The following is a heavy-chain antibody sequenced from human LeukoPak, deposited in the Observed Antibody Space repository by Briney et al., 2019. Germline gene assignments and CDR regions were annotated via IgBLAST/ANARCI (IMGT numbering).Heavy chain of an antibody. Sequence: PSETLSLTCTVSGASITTYYWTWIRQPPGKGLEWIGYIYHSGSTNYNPSLKSRVTISLDTSRNQFSLRLSSVTAADTAVYFCAREYSTSSAGDYFDYWGQGSLVTVSS. V-gene: IGHV4-59*01. D-gene: IGHD6-6*01. CDR1: GASITTYY. J-gene: IGHJ4*02. CDR3: AREYSTSSAGDYFDY. CDR2: IYHSGST.